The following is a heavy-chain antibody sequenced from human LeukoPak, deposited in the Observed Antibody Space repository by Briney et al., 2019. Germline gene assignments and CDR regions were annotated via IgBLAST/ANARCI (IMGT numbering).Heavy chain of an antibody. Sequence: PSETLSLTCTVSGGSISSYYWSWIRQPPGKGLEWIGYIYYSGSTNYNPSLKSRVTISVDTSKNQFSLKLSSVTAADTAVYYCARGVSSSSWYSEYYYFDYWGQGTLVTVSS. V-gene: IGHV4-59*01. CDR1: GGSISSYY. CDR3: ARGVSSSSWYSEYYYFDY. D-gene: IGHD6-13*01. CDR2: IYYSGST. J-gene: IGHJ4*02.